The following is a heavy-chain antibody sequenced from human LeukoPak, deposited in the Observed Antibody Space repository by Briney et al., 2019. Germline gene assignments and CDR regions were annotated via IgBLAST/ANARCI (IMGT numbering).Heavy chain of an antibody. CDR2: IYYSGST. D-gene: IGHD1-1*01. CDR1: GGSISSYY. J-gene: IGHJ3*02. Sequence: SETLSLTCTVSGGSISSYYWSWIRQPPGKGLEWIGYIYYSGSTNYNPSLKSRVTISVDTSKNQFSLKLSSVTAADTAVYYCARIAWNGGVSAFDIWGQGTMVTVSS. V-gene: IGHV4-59*08. CDR3: ARIAWNGGVSAFDI.